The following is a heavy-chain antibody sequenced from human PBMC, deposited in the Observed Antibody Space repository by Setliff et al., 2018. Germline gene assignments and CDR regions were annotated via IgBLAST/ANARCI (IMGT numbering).Heavy chain of an antibody. CDR3: AKADEGPRRASGSYYPLLRFDP. V-gene: IGHV4-59*01. D-gene: IGHD3-10*01. J-gene: IGHJ5*02. CDR2: MYTSGTT. Sequence: KPSETLSLTCTVSRGSISSSYWSWIRLPPGKGLEWIGYMYTSGTTNYNPSLKSRVTISVDTSKNQFSLKLSSVTAADTALYYCAKADEGPRRASGSYYPLLRFDPWGQGTLVTVSS. CDR1: RGSISSSY.